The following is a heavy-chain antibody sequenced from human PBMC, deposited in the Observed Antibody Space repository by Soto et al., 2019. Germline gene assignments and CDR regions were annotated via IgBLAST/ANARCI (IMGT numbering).Heavy chain of an antibody. CDR2: IYHSGTF. J-gene: IGHJ4*02. CDR1: GGSISAAGDS. Sequence: SETLSLTCAVSGGSISAAGDSWSWIRQPPGGGLEWIGYIYHSGTFLYNPSPKTRLTMSLDRSNNQFSLTLNSVTAADTAVYYCARGSALLFYYFDYWGQGTPVTVSS. V-gene: IGHV4-30-2*01. CDR3: ARGSALLFYYFDY. D-gene: IGHD6-13*01.